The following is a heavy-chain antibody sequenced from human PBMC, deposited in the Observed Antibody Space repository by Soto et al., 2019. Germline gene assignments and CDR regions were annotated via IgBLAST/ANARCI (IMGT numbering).Heavy chain of an antibody. CDR2: IKKRSEGEAA. J-gene: IGHJ5*02. Sequence: GGSLRLSCAASGFSFSNGWMSWVRQAPGKGLEWVGRIKKRSEGEAADYIAPVKGRFSFSRDDSRNMLFLQMNSLRTEDTGTYYCAILRADILNGSFDPWGQGTLVTVSS. CDR1: GFSFSNGW. D-gene: IGHD3-9*01. V-gene: IGHV3-15*01. CDR3: AILRADILNGSFDP.